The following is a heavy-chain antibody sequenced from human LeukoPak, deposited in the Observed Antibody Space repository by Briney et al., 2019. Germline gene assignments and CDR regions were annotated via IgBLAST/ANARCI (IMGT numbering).Heavy chain of an antibody. V-gene: IGHV4-39*01. Sequence: PSETLSLTCTVSGDSISSTTYYWAFIRQPPGKGLEWIGSIYYRGNTYYNPSLKSRVTISVDPSNNQFSLKLSSVTAADTAVYYCARLYSGTRPPDYWGQGTLVTVSS. J-gene: IGHJ4*02. CDR3: ARLYSGTRPPDY. CDR2: IYYRGNT. CDR1: GDSISSTTYY. D-gene: IGHD6-6*01.